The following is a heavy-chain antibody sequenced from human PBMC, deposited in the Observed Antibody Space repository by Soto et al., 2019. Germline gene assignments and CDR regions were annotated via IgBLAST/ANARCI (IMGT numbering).Heavy chain of an antibody. D-gene: IGHD3-9*01. J-gene: IGHJ2*01. CDR3: ARVIYYDIPNWYFDL. CDR1: GFTFSDSY. V-gene: IGHV3-11*05. Sequence: QVQLVESGGGLVKPGGSLRLSCAASGFTFSDSYMNWIRQAPGKGLEWVSYISSSSSYTNYADSVKGRFTISRDNAKNSLYLQMNSLRAEDTAVYYCARVIYYDIPNWYFDLWGRGTLVTVSS. CDR2: ISSSSSYT.